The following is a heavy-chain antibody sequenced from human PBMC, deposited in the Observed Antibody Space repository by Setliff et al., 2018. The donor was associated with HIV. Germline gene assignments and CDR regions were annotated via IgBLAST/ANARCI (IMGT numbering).Heavy chain of an antibody. J-gene: IGHJ5*02. CDR2: IFTSGST. Sequence: SETLSLTCTVSGGSISNYYWTWIRQAPGKGLEWIGYIFTSGSTTYNPSLKSRVTISVDTSKNQFSLKLTSVTAADTAVYYCASASRMTATGYPWGQGTLVTVSS. V-gene: IGHV4-4*09. CDR3: ASASRMTATGYP. CDR1: GGSISNYY. D-gene: IGHD6-13*01.